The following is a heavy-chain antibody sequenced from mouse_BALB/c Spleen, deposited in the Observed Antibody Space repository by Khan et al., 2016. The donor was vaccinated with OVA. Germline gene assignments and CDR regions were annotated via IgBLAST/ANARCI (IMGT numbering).Heavy chain of an antibody. CDR3: ARQVSDAMDY. Sequence: EVQLLESGGGLVQPGGSLKLSCAASGFDFSRYWMSWVRQAPGKGLEWIGEINTDSSTINYAPSLKDKFIIFRDNAKNTLHLQTSKVRSANTAHYYCARQVSDAMDYWGQGTSVTVSS. CDR1: GFDFSRYW. CDR2: INTDSSTI. D-gene: IGHD1-3*01. V-gene: IGHV4-1*02. J-gene: IGHJ4*01.